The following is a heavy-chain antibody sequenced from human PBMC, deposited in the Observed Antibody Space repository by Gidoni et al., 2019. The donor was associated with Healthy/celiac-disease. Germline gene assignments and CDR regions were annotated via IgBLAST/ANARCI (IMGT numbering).Heavy chain of an antibody. D-gene: IGHD3-22*01. Sequence: EVQLVESGGGLVKPGGSLRLSCAASGFTFSSYSMNWVRQAPGKGLEWVSSISSSSSSYIYYADSVKGRFTISRDNAKNSLYLQMNSLRAEDTAVYYCAREDYDSSGYYGGWGQGTLVTVSS. J-gene: IGHJ4*02. CDR1: GFTFSSYS. CDR2: ISSSSSSYI. V-gene: IGHV3-21*01. CDR3: AREDYDSSGYYGG.